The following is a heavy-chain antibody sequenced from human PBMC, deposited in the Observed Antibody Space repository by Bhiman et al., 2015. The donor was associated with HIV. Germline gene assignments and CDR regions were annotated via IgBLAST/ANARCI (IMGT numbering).Heavy chain of an antibody. Sequence: EVQLVESGGGLVQPGGSLRLSCAASRFIVSSNYMSWVRQAPGKGLEWVSVIYSGGSTYYADSVKGRFTISRDNSKNTLYLQMNSLRAEDTAVYYCATLHYYDSSGSPYYYFGMDVWGQGTTVTVSS. CDR1: RFIVSSNY. CDR3: ATLHYYDSSGSPYYYFGMDV. D-gene: IGHD3-22*01. CDR2: IYSGGST. V-gene: IGHV3-66*02. J-gene: IGHJ6*02.